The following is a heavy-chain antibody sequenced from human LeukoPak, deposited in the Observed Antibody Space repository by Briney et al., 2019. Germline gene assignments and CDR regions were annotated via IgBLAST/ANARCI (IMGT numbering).Heavy chain of an antibody. J-gene: IGHJ4*02. D-gene: IGHD6-19*01. CDR1: GGSISSYY. CDR3: ARDLSSGSYYFDY. V-gene: IGHV3-7*01. Sequence: ETLSLTCTVSGGSISSYYWSWVRQAPGKGLEWVANIKQDGSEKYYVDSVKGRFTISRDNAKNSLYLQMNSLRAEDTAVYYCARDLSSGSYYFDYWGQGTLVTVSS. CDR2: IKQDGSEK.